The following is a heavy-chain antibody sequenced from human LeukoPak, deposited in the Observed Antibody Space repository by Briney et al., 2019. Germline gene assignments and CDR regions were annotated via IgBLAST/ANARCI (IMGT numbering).Heavy chain of an antibody. Sequence: ASVKVSCKVSGYTLTELSMHWVRQAPGKGLEWMGGFDPEDGETIYAQKFQGRVTMTEDTSTDTAYMELSSLRSEDTGVYYCATDLAVVVAATGRIDAFDIWGQGTMVTVSS. CDR3: ATDLAVVVAATGRIDAFDI. CDR2: FDPEDGET. V-gene: IGHV1-24*01. D-gene: IGHD2-15*01. CDR1: GYTLTELS. J-gene: IGHJ3*02.